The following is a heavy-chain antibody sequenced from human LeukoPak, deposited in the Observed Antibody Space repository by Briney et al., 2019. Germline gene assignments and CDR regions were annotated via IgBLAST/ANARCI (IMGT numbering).Heavy chain of an antibody. CDR3: AREGNHLDY. CDR1: GGSFSGYY. CDR2: INHSGST. Sequence: PSETLSLTCAVYGGSFSGYYWSWIRQPPGKGLEWIGEINHSGSTNYNPSLKSRVTISVDTSKNQFSLKLSSVTAADTAVYYCAREGNHLDYWGQGTLVTVSS. J-gene: IGHJ4*02. V-gene: IGHV4-34*01. D-gene: IGHD1-14*01.